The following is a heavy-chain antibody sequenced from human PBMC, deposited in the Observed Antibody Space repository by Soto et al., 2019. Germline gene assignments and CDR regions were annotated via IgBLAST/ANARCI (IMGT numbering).Heavy chain of an antibody. V-gene: IGHV3-48*03. Sequence: GGSLRLSCVASGFTFGSSEMNWVRLAPGKGLEWVSYISSSGSTVYHADSVEGRLTISRDNAKNSLFLQMNSLKAEDTALYYCAREGSYDTMDYWGLGTLVTVSS. CDR3: AREGSYDTMDY. CDR1: GFTFGSSE. CDR2: ISSSGSTV. D-gene: IGHD3-22*01. J-gene: IGHJ4*02.